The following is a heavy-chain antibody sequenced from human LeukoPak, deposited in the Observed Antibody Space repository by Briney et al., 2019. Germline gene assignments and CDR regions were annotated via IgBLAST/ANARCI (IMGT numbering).Heavy chain of an antibody. V-gene: IGHV5-51*01. Sequence: PGESLKISCKGSGYRFTSYWIGWVRQMPGKGLGWMGILYPGDYDIRYSPSFQGQVTSSADKATSTSYLQWSSLKASDTAMYYCARHHYDYVWGSYRHFDYWGQGTLVTVSS. D-gene: IGHD3-16*02. CDR3: ARHHYDYVWGSYRHFDY. CDR2: LYPGDYDI. CDR1: GYRFTSYW. J-gene: IGHJ4*02.